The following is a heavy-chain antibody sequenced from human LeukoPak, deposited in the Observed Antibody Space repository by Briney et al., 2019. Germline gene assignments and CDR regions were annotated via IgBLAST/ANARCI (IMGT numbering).Heavy chain of an antibody. Sequence: PGGSLRLSCAASGFTFSNAWMSWVRQAPGKGLEWVGRIKSKTDGGTTDYAAPVKDRFTISRDDSKSTLYLQMNSLKTEDTAVYYCTTDGYSGYDSLAPYWGQGTLVTVSS. CDR3: TTDGYSGYDSLAPY. D-gene: IGHD5-12*01. V-gene: IGHV3-15*01. J-gene: IGHJ4*02. CDR1: GFTFSNAW. CDR2: IKSKTDGGTT.